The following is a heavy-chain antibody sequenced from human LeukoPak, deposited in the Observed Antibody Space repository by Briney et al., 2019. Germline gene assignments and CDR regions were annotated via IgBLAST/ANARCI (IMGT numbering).Heavy chain of an antibody. CDR3: AGGRTMDGSTPPFEI. CDR2: INPNTGDT. CDR1: GYTFTNYY. J-gene: IGHJ3*02. D-gene: IGHD4/OR15-4a*01. V-gene: IGHV1-2*02. Sequence: GASVTVSCKASGYTFTNYYMHWVRQAPGQGLEWMGWINPNTGDTNYSQNIQGRATMTRDTSINTAYMEFTSLRSDDTAVYYCAGGRTMDGSTPPFEIWGQGTMVTVSS.